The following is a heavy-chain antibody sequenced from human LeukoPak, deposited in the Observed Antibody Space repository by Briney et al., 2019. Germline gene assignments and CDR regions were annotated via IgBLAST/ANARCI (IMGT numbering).Heavy chain of an antibody. CDR3: ARETVLLWFGGVGVAFDI. CDR2: ISYDGSNK. J-gene: IGHJ3*02. D-gene: IGHD3-10*01. Sequence: GGSLTLSCTASGFTFSIYAMHWLRQAPGKGLEWVAIISYDGSNKYYADSVKGRFTISRDNSKNTLYLQMNSLRVEDMAVYYCARETVLLWFGGVGVAFDIWGQGTMVTVSS. V-gene: IGHV3-30-3*01. CDR1: GFTFSIYA.